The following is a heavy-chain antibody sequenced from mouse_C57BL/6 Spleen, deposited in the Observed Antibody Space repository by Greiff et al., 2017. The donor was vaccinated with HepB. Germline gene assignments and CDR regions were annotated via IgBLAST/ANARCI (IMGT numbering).Heavy chain of an antibody. CDR3: ARWPTTEVATDY. D-gene: IGHD1-1*01. CDR1: GYAFSRSW. J-gene: IGHJ2*01. Sequence: VQLQPSGPELVQPGASVKISCKASGYAFSRSWMNWVKQRPGKGLEWIGRFYPGDGDTNYNGKFKGKATLTADKSSSTAYMQRSSLTSEDAAVYFCARWPTTEVATDYWGQGTTLTVSS. CDR2: FYPGDGDT. V-gene: IGHV1-82*01.